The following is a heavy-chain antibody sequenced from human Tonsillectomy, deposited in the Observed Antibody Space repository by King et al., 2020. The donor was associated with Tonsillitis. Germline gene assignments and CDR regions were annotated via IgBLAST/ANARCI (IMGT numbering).Heavy chain of an antibody. D-gene: IGHD3-9*01. Sequence: QLVQSGAEVKKPGASVKVSCTPFGYDFTFYNMHWVRQAPGQGPEWMGVIHPSSGSTTYAENFQGRVALTRDTSTSTVYMELSNLTSEDSAVYYCARGLADVWGQGTTVTVSS. J-gene: IGHJ6*02. CDR3: ARGLADV. V-gene: IGHV1-46*01. CDR1: GYDFTFYN. CDR2: IHPSSGST.